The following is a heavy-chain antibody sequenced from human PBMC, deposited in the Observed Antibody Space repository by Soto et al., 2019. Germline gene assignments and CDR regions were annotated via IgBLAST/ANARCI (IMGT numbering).Heavy chain of an antibody. J-gene: IGHJ4*02. D-gene: IGHD6-25*01. CDR1: GFTFSRYW. CDR3: ARDLPAAEDY. V-gene: IGHV3-74*01. Sequence: EVQLVASGGGLVQPGGSLRLSCAASGFTFSRYWMHWVRQAPGKGLVWVSHINSDGSSTNYADSVKGRFTISRDNAKNTLYLQVNSLRAEVTAVYYCARDLPAAEDYWGQGTLVTVSS. CDR2: INSDGSST.